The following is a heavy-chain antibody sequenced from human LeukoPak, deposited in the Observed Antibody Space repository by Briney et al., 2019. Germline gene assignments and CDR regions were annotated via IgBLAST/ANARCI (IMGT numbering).Heavy chain of an antibody. D-gene: IGHD1-1*01. J-gene: IGHJ5*02. CDR2: MNPSGGNA. CDR1: GYTVTSYA. CDR3: SRGHTTGTTWWFDP. Sequence: ASVKVSCKASGYTVTSYAINWVRQATGQRLEWMGWMNPSGGNAVFAQKFQGRVTITANTSISTAYVELSSLRSEDTAVYYWSRGHTTGTTWWFDPWGQGTLVTVSS. V-gene: IGHV1-8*01.